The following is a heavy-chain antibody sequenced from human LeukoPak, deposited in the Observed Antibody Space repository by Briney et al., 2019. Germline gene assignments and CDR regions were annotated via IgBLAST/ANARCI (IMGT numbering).Heavy chain of an antibody. CDR1: GGSISSYY. CDR2: IYYSGST. Sequence: SETLSLTCTVSGGSISSYYWSWIRQPPGKGLEWVGHIYYSGSTNYNPSLESRVTISVDTSKNQFSLKLSSVTAADTAVYYCARGRGVRGVVYYYYYGMDVWGQGTTVTVSS. CDR3: ARGRGVRGVVYYYYYGMDV. V-gene: IGHV4-59*01. D-gene: IGHD3-10*01. J-gene: IGHJ6*02.